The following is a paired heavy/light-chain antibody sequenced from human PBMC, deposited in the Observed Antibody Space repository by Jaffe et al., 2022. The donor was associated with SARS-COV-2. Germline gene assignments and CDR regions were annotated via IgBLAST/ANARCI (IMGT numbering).Light chain of an antibody. Sequence: DIQMTQSPSSLSASVGDRVTITCRASQSISSYLNWYQQKPGKAPKLLIYAASSLQSGVPSRFSGSGSGTDFTLTISSLQPEDFATYYCQQNYSPPPVTFGGGTEVEIK. V-gene: IGKV1-39*01. CDR2: AAS. CDR1: QSISSY. CDR3: QQNYSPPPVT. J-gene: IGKJ4*01.
Heavy chain of an antibody. D-gene: IGHD6-19*01. V-gene: IGHV3-23*04. CDR2: ISDSGTST. J-gene: IGHJ4*02. CDR3: VKDAPRRSGWYYFDY. Sequence: EVQLVESGGGLVQPGGSLRLSCAASGFSFSNQAMAWVRQVRGKGLDWVSAISDSGTSTYYADSVKGRFTISRDNSKNTLYLQMNSLRAEDTAVYYCVKDAPRRSGWYYFDYWGQGTLVTVSS. CDR1: GFSFSNQA.